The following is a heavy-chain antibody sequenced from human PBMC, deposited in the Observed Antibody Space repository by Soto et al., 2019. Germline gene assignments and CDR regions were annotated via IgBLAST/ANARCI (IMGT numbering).Heavy chain of an antibody. CDR2: IYHSGGT. V-gene: IGHV4-30-2*01. CDR1: GGSISSGGYS. CDR3: ARGEDWFDP. Sequence: SETLSLTCAVSGGSISSGGYSWSWIRQPPGKGLEWIGYIYHSGGTYYNPSLKSRVTISVDRSKNQFSLKLSSVTAADTAVYYCARGEDWFDPWGQGTLVTVSS. J-gene: IGHJ5*02.